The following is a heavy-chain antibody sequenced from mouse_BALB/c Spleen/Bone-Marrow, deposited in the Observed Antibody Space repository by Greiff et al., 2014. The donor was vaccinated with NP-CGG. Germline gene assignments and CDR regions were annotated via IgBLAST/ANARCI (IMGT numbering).Heavy chain of an antibody. CDR3: AKGRTWGFDY. CDR2: INPNNGGT. Sequence: QVQLQQSGAELVKPGTSVKLSCKASGYTFTTYYMYWVKQRPGQGLEWIGEINPNNGGTNCKEKFMSKSTLTEDKSSSTAYMQLSSLTSEDSAVYYCAKGRTWGFDYWGQGTPLTVS. J-gene: IGHJ2*01. V-gene: IGHV1S81*02. CDR1: GYTFTTYY. D-gene: IGHD4-1*01.